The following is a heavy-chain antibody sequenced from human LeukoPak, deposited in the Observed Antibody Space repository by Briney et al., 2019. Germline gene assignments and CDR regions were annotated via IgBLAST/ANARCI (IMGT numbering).Heavy chain of an antibody. CDR2: ISTTSTYI. D-gene: IGHD2-2*01. CDR3: ARDAGPYTTSLDV. Sequence: GGSLRLSCAASGFDFSTYAINWVRQAPGKGLEWVSSISTTSTYIFYADSLKGRFTISRDNAKNSVYLQMNSLRPEDTAVYYCARDAGPYTTSLDVWGKGTTVTVSS. CDR1: GFDFSTYA. J-gene: IGHJ6*04. V-gene: IGHV3-21*01.